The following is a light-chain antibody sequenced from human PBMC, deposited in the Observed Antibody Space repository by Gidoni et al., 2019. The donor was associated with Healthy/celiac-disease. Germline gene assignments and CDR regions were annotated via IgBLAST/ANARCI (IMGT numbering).Light chain of an antibody. Sequence: EIVLTQSPATLSLSPGERATLSCRASQSVSSYLAWYQQKPGQAPRLLNYDASNRATGIPARFSGSGSGTDFTLTISSLEPEDFAVYYCQQRSNWRGITFXQXTRLEIK. CDR1: QSVSSY. V-gene: IGKV3-11*01. CDR3: QQRSNWRGIT. CDR2: DAS. J-gene: IGKJ5*01.